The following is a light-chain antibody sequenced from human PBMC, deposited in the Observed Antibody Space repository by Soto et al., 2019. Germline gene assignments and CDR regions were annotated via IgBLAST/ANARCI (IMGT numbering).Light chain of an antibody. V-gene: IGKV4-1*01. CDR2: WAS. J-gene: IGKJ3*01. CDR3: QQYYSPPL. CDR1: QSVLYSSNNKNY. Sequence: DIGMTQSPDSLAVSLGERATINCKSSQSVLYSSNNKNYLAWYQQKPGQPPKLLIYWASTRESGVPDRFSGSGSWTDFTLTISSLQAEDVAVYYCQQYYSPPLFGPGTKVDIK.